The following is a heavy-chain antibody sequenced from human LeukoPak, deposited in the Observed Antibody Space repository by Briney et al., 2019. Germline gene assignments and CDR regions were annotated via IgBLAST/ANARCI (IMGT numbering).Heavy chain of an antibody. CDR1: GFTFSSYA. Sequence: GGSLRLSCAASGFTFSSYAMHWVRQAPGKGLEWVAVISYDGSNKYYADSVKGRFTISRDNSKNTLYLQMNSLRADDTAVYYCARGPPPYYYDSSGYYELDYWGQGTLVTVSS. V-gene: IGHV3-30-3*01. D-gene: IGHD3-22*01. CDR3: ARGPPPYYYDSSGYYELDY. CDR2: ISYDGSNK. J-gene: IGHJ4*02.